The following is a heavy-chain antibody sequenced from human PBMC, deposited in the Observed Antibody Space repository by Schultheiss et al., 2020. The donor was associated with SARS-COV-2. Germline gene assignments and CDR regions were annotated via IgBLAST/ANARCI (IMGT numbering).Heavy chain of an antibody. CDR1: GGSISSGGYY. D-gene: IGHD2-15*01. Sequence: SQTLSLTCTVSGGSISSGGYYWNWIRQHPGKGLEWIGYIYYSGTTDYNPSLQSRVTISADTSKNEFSLTMSSVTAADTAVYYCTRDKNCTIGSCPQVRWGGKHVWGLGGAVTV. CDR3: TRDKNCTIGSCPQVRWGGKHV. V-gene: IGHV4-31*03. CDR2: IYYSGTT. J-gene: IGHJ6*01.